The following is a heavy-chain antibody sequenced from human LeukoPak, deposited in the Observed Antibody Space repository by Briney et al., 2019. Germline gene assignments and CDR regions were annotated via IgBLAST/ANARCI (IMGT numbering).Heavy chain of an antibody. Sequence: SETLSLTCTVSGGSISSSSYYWGWIRQPPGKGLEWIGSIYYSGSTYYNPSLKSRVTISVDTSKNQFSLKLSSVTAADTAVYYCARAGPQLLWFGELFDYWGQGTLVTVSS. V-gene: IGHV4-39*07. CDR1: GGSISSSSYY. CDR2: IYYSGST. J-gene: IGHJ4*02. CDR3: ARAGPQLLWFGELFDY. D-gene: IGHD3-10*01.